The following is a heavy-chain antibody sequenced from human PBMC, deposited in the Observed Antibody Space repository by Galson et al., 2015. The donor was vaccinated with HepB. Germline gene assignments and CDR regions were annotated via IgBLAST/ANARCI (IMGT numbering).Heavy chain of an antibody. J-gene: IGHJ5*02. CDR1: GYTFTGYW. CDR2: IKTNSGAT. V-gene: IGHV1-2*02. D-gene: IGHD3-3*01. CDR3: AREVQYDFYNGRPNWFDP. Sequence: VSCKASGYTFTGYWMHWVRQAPGQGLEWMGWIKTNSGATNYAQKFQGRVTMTRDTSISTAYMELSGLRSDGTAIYYCAREVQYDFYNGRPNWFDPWGQGTLVTVSS.